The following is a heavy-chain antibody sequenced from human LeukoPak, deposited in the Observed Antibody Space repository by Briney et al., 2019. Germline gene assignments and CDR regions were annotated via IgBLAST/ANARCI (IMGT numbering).Heavy chain of an antibody. D-gene: IGHD3-9*01. CDR3: AMTDRYAGRPFDY. V-gene: IGHV1-24*01. CDR2: FDPEDGEDGET. J-gene: IGHJ4*02. CDR1: GYSLIEVA. Sequence: GASVKVSCKVSGYSLIEVAMHWVRQAPGKGLEGVGSFDPEDGEDGETHYAQKFQGRVTMTEDASTDTAYMELTSLSSEDTALYYCAMTDRYAGRPFDYWGQGTLVTVSS.